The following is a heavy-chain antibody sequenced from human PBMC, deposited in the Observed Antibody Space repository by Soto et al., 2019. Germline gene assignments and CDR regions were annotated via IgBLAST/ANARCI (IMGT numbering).Heavy chain of an antibody. J-gene: IGHJ5*02. D-gene: IGHD4-17*01. V-gene: IGHV4-39*01. Sequence: QLQLQESGPGLVKPSETLSLTCTVSGGSISSSSYYWGWIRQPPGKGLEWIGSIYYSGSTYYNPSLKSRVTISVDTSKNHFSLKLSSVTAADTAVYYCARQKSPRDDYGDPNPRFDPWGQGTLVTVSS. CDR1: GGSISSSSYY. CDR3: ARQKSPRDDYGDPNPRFDP. CDR2: IYYSGST.